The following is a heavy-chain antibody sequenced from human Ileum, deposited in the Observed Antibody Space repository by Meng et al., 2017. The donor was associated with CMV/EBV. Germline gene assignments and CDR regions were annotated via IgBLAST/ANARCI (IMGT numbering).Heavy chain of an antibody. CDR2: INSDGGNS. CDR3: ARNPSGSYGDFQH. J-gene: IGHJ1*01. Sequence: GGSLRLSCAASGFTFSNFWMSWVRQAPGKGLMWVSRINSDGGNSNYADSVKGRFTISRDNAKNMLYLQMNSLRADDSAIYYCARNPSGSYGDFQHWGQGTQVTVSS. CDR1: GFTFSNFW. V-gene: IGHV3-74*01. D-gene: IGHD1-26*01.